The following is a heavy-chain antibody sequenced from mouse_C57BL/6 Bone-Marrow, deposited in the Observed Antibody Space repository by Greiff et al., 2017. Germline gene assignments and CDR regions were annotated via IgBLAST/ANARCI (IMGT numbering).Heavy chain of an antibody. CDR2: ISDGGSYT. J-gene: IGHJ4*01. CDR3: ARGDYGSSLYYYAMDY. V-gene: IGHV5-4*03. Sequence: EVTLMESGGGLVKPGGSLKLSCAASGFTFSSYAMSWVRQTPEKRLEWVATISDGGSYTYYPDNVKGRFTISRDTAKNNLYLQMSHLKSEDTAMYYCARGDYGSSLYYYAMDYWGQGTSVTVSS. CDR1: GFTFSSYA. D-gene: IGHD1-1*01.